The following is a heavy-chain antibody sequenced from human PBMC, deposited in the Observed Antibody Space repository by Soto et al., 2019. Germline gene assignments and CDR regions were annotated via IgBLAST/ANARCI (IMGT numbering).Heavy chain of an antibody. D-gene: IGHD3-22*01. CDR3: ARAEDYYDSSGYLY. CDR1: GFTFSSFS. CDR2: ISSSSSYI. V-gene: IGHV3-21*01. Sequence: EVQLVESGGGLVKPGGSLRLSCAASGFTFSSFSMNWVRQAPGKGLEWVSSISSSSSYIYYADSVKGRFTISRDNAKNSLYLQMNSLRAEDTAVYYCARAEDYYDSSGYLYLGQGTLVTVSS. J-gene: IGHJ4*02.